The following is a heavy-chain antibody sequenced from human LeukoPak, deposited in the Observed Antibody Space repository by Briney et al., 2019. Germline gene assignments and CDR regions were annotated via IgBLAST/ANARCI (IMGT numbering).Heavy chain of an antibody. CDR2: ISYDGSYE. CDR3: ARDKTGD. CDR1: GFTFRSYA. Sequence: GGSLRLSCAASGFTFRSYAMHWVRQAPGKGLEWVAVISYDGSYERYADSVKGRFTISRGNSKNTLYLQMNSLRIEDTAVYYCARDKTGDWGQGTLVTVSS. D-gene: IGHD3-10*01. J-gene: IGHJ4*02. V-gene: IGHV3-30*04.